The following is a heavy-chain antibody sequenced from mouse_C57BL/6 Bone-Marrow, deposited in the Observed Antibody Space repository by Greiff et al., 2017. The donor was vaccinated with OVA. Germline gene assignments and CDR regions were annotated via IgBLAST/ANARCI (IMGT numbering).Heavy chain of an antibody. J-gene: IGHJ1*03. CDR3: AREHQDRWGNWYFDV. CDR1: GYSITSGYY. CDR2: ISYDGSN. D-gene: IGHD1-1*02. V-gene: IGHV3-6*01. Sequence: EVKLQESGPGLVKPSQSLSLTCSVTGYSITSGYYWNWIRQFPGNKLEWMGYISYDGSNNYNPSLKNRISITRDTSKNQFFLKLNSVTTEDTATYYCAREHQDRWGNWYFDVWGTGTTVTVSS.